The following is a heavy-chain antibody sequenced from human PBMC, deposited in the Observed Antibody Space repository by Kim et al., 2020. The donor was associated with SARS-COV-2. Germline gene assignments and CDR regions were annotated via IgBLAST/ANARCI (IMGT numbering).Heavy chain of an antibody. CDR3: ARGDSGYFDWLLYY. D-gene: IGHD3-9*01. Sequence: SETLSLTCTVSGGSISSGGYYWSWIRQHPGKGLEWIGYIYYSGSTYYNPSLKSRVTISVDTSKNQFSLKLSSVTAADTAVYYCARGDSGYFDWLLYYWGQGTLVTVSS. CDR2: IYYSGST. J-gene: IGHJ4*02. CDR1: GGSISSGGYY. V-gene: IGHV4-31*03.